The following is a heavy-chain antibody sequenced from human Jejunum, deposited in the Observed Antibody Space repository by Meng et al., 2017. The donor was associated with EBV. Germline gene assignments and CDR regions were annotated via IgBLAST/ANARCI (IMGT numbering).Heavy chain of an antibody. Sequence: QITLKEFSPTLVKPPQTLPLTGTFFGFPLSTGGVGVGWIRQPPGKALEWLAVIYWGDDKRYSPSLKSRLTITKDTSKNQVVLTMTNMDPVDTATYYCAHIEGGGNSGFLDYWGQGTLVTVSS. CDR1: GFPLSTGGVG. CDR2: IYWGDDK. CDR3: AHIEGGGNSGFLDY. D-gene: IGHD4-23*01. V-gene: IGHV2-5*02. J-gene: IGHJ4*02.